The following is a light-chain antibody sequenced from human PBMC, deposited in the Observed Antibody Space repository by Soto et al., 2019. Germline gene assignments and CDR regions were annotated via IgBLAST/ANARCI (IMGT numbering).Light chain of an antibody. Sequence: EIVLTQSPGTLSLSPGERATLSCRASQNLSSGYLAWYQQKPGQAPRILIYAASSRATGIPDRFSGSGSGTDFSLTISRLEPEDFATYYCQQSYSALMYTFGQGTKVDIK. V-gene: IGKV3D-20*02. J-gene: IGKJ2*01. CDR3: QQSYSALMYT. CDR1: QNLSSGY. CDR2: AAS.